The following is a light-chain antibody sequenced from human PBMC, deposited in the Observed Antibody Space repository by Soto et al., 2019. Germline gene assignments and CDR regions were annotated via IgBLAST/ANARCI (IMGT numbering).Light chain of an antibody. CDR2: EVS. CDR1: SSDVGGYNY. J-gene: IGLJ2*01. CDR3: SSYRSGGTVV. Sequence: QSALTQPASVSGSPGQSIIISCTGTSSDVGGYNYVSWYQQHPGKAPKLMIYEVSNRPSGVSDRFSGSKSDNTASLTISGLQAEDEGDYYCSSYRSGGTVVFGGGTKLTVL. V-gene: IGLV2-14*01.